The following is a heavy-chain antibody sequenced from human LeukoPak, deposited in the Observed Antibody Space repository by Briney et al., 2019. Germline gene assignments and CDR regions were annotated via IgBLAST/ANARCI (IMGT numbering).Heavy chain of an antibody. CDR3: VKERLQFSSSSLSFGY. V-gene: IGHV3-64D*06. D-gene: IGHD5-24*01. CDR2: ISSDGGST. CDR1: GFTFSTYA. J-gene: IGHJ4*02. Sequence: GGSLRLSCSASGFTFSTYAIHWVRQAPGKGLEYVSAISSDGGSTYYADSVKGRFTISRDNSKNTLYLQMSSLRAEDTAVYYCVKERLQFSSSSLSFGYWGQGTLVTVSS.